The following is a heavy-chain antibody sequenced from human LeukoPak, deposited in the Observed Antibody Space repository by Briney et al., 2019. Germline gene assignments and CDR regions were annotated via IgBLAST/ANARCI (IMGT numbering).Heavy chain of an antibody. V-gene: IGHV4-61*01. CDR1: GGSVSSGSYY. CDR2: IYYSGGT. D-gene: IGHD3-22*01. CDR3: ARANPKAGYYYDSSGSLRGYYFDY. Sequence: SETLSLTCTVSGGSVSSGSYYWSWIRQPPGKGLEWLGYIYYSGGTNYNPSLKSRVTISVDRSKNQFSLKLSSVTAADTAVYYCARANPKAGYYYDSSGSLRGYYFDYWGQGTLVTVSS. J-gene: IGHJ4*02.